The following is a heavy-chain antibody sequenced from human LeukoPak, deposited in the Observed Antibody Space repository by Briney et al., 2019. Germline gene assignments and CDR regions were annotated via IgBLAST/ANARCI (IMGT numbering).Heavy chain of an antibody. Sequence: PSQTLSLTCTVSGGSISSGGYYWSWIRQHPGKGLEWIGYIYYSGSTYYNPSLKSRVTISVDTSKNQFSLKLSSVTAADTAVYYCARVRSEGIAVAGTLDYWGQGTLVTVSS. V-gene: IGHV4-31*03. J-gene: IGHJ4*02. CDR1: GGSISSGGYY. CDR3: ARVRSEGIAVAGTLDY. D-gene: IGHD6-19*01. CDR2: IYYSGST.